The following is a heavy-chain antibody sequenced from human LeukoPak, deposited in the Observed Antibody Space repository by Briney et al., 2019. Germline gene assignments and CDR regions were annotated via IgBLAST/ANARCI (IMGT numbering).Heavy chain of an antibody. D-gene: IGHD3-22*01. CDR1: GFTFSRHA. Sequence: GGSLRLSCAASGFTFSRHAMSWVRQAPGKGLEWVSTISDSGGYTYYADSVKGRFTISRDNSKNTLYLQMNSLRADDTAVYYCAKHGSGYYSFSRWGQGALVTVSS. CDR2: ISDSGGYT. J-gene: IGHJ4*02. V-gene: IGHV3-23*01. CDR3: AKHGSGYYSFSR.